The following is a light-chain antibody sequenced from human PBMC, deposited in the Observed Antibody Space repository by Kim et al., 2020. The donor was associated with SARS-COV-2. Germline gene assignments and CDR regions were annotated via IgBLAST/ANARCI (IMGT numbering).Light chain of an antibody. CDR2: EVT. Sequence: GQSSTISCTGTSSDVGNYNRVSWYQQSPGTAPKLIIYEVTYRHSGVPDRFSGSKSDNTASLTISGLQAEDEADYYCSSYTSDSHWVFGGGTQLTVL. CDR1: SSDVGNYNR. J-gene: IGLJ3*02. V-gene: IGLV2-18*02. CDR3: SSYTSDSHWV.